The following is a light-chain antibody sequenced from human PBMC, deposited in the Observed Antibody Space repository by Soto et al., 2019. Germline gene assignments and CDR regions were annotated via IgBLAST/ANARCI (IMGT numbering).Light chain of an antibody. J-gene: IGKJ4*01. CDR3: QKYDSVPLT. CDR2: AAS. Sequence: DIQMTQSPSSLSASVGDRVTITCRARQGINNYLAWYQQKPGNVPKLLIYAASTLQSGVPSRFSGSGSGTDFTLTISSLQPEDFATYYCQKYDSVPLTFGGGTQVEIK. V-gene: IGKV1-27*01. CDR1: QGINNY.